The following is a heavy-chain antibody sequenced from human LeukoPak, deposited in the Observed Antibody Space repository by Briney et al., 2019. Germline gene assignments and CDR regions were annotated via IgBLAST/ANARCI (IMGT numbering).Heavy chain of an antibody. J-gene: IGHJ4*02. CDR2: IYYTGLA. CDR3: ARHRGYCSSSSCHPFDY. CDR1: GGSISNSSYY. Sequence: PSETLSLTCSVSGGSISNSSYYWGWLRQPPGKGLEGVGSIYYTGLAYYNPSLESRVTMSGDTSKNQFSLKLTSMTAADTAVYYCARHRGYCSSSSCHPFDYWGQGTLVTVSS. D-gene: IGHD2-15*01. V-gene: IGHV4-39*01.